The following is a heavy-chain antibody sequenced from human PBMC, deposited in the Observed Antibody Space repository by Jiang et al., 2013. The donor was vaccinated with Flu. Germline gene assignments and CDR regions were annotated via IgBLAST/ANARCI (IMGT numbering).Heavy chain of an antibody. V-gene: IGHV5-10-1*01. D-gene: IGHD3-10*01. J-gene: IGHJ4*02. Sequence: ISWVRQMPGKGLEWMGGIDPSDSYINYSPSFQGHVTISADKSINTAYLQWSSLKASDTAIFYCARLDIFYGSGSYYNRVFDYWGQGTLVTVSS. CDR3: ARLDIFYGSGSYYNRVFDY. CDR2: IDPSDSYI.